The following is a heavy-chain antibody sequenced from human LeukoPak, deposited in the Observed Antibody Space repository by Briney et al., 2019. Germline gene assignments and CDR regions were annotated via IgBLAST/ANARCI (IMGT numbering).Heavy chain of an antibody. D-gene: IGHD2/OR15-2a*01. CDR1: GFTFSDYY. Sequence: GGSLRLSCAASGFTFSDYYMSWIRQAPGKGLEWVSYISSSSSDTNYADSVKGRFTISRDNAKNSLYLQMNSLRAEDTAVYYCASYLTSIPSGMDVWGQGATVTVSS. CDR3: ASYLTSIPSGMDV. J-gene: IGHJ6*02. CDR2: ISSSSSDT. V-gene: IGHV3-11*06.